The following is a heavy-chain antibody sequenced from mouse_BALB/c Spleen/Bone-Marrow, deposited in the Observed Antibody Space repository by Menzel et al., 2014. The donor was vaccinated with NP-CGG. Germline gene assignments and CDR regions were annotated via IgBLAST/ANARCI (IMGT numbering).Heavy chain of an antibody. V-gene: IGHV14-3*02. CDR2: IDPANGNT. CDR1: GFNIKDTY. Sequence: VQLQQSGAELVKPGASVKLSCTASGFNIKDTYMHWVKQRPEQGLEWIGRIDPANGNTKYDPKFQGKATITADTSSNTAYLQLSSLTSEDTAVYYCARWYYDYVYAMDYWGQGTSVTVSS. J-gene: IGHJ4*01. D-gene: IGHD2-4*01. CDR3: ARWYYDYVYAMDY.